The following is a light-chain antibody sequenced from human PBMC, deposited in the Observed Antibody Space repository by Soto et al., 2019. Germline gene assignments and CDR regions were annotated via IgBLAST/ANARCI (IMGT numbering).Light chain of an antibody. CDR2: EAS. Sequence: DIQMTQSPSTLSASVGDRVTITCRASQSISGSLAWYQQKPGKAPRLLIYEASNLKSAVPSRFSGSGSGTEYTLTISSLQPDYSASYYCQQYNGYWTFGQGTRVEIK. V-gene: IGKV1-5*03. J-gene: IGKJ1*01. CDR1: QSISGS. CDR3: QQYNGYWT.